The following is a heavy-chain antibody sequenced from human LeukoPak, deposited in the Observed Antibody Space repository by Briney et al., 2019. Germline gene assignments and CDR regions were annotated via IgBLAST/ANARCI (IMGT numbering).Heavy chain of an antibody. D-gene: IGHD3-3*01. Sequence: PGRSLRLSCAASGFTFDDYAMHWVRQAPGKGLEWVSAISGSGGSTYYADSVKGRFTISRDNSKNTLYLQMDSLRAEDTAVYYCAKTAGDFWYDYWGQGTLVTVSS. V-gene: IGHV3-23*01. CDR1: GFTFDDYA. J-gene: IGHJ4*02. CDR2: ISGSGGST. CDR3: AKTAGDFWYDY.